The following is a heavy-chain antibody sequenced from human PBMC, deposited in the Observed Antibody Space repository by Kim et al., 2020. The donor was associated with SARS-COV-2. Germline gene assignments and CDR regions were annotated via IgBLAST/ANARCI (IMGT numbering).Heavy chain of an antibody. CDR3: ARGSFYYYGSGSYYNWFDP. D-gene: IGHD3-10*01. Sequence: SVKVSCKASGGTFSSYAISWVRQAPGQGLEWMGGTIPIFGTANYAQKFQGRVTVTADESTSTAYMELSSLRSEDTAVYYCARGSFYYYGSGSYYNWFDPWGPGTLVTVSS. J-gene: IGHJ5*02. CDR2: TIPIFGTA. CDR1: GGTFSSYA. V-gene: IGHV1-69*13.